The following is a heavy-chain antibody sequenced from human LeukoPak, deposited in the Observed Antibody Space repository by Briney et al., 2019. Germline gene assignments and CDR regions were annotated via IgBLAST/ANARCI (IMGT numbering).Heavy chain of an antibody. J-gene: IGHJ6*03. D-gene: IGHD3-9*01. CDR2: MNPNSGNT. CDR1: GYTFSRYD. CDR3: ARTHILTGYSFYYYYYDMDV. Sequence: ASVKVSCTASGYTFSRYDINWVRQATGQGCEWMGWMNPNSGNTGYPQKFQGRVTITRNTSISTAYMELSSLRSEDPAVYYCARTHILTGYSFYYYYYDMDVWGKGTTVTISS. V-gene: IGHV1-8*03.